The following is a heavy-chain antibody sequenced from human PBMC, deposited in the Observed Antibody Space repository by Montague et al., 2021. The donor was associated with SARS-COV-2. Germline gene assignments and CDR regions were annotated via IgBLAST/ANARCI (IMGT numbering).Heavy chain of an antibody. CDR1: GGSFSSYY. CDR2: INHSCST. Sequence: SETLSLTCTVYGGSFSSYYWSWIRQPPGKGLEWVGGINHSCSTSYNPSLKIPVTISVDTSKNQFSLKLSSVTAADTAVYYCARAGRGGSVVVIANCYYCFDYWGQGTLVTVSS. V-gene: IGHV4-34*01. D-gene: IGHD2-21*01. J-gene: IGHJ4*02. CDR3: ARAGRGGSVVVIANCYYCFDY.